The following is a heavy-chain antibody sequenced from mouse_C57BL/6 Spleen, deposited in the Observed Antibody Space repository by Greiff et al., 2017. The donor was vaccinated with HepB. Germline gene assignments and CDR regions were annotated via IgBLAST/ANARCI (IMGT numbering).Heavy chain of an antibody. J-gene: IGHJ2*01. D-gene: IGHD1-1*01. CDR3: AKIITTVVATDY. CDR2: IYPRSGNT. V-gene: IGHV1-81*01. CDR1: GYTFTSYG. Sequence: QVHVKQSGAELARPGASVKLSCKASGYTFTSYGISWVKQRTGQGLEWIGEIYPRSGNTYYNEKFNGKATLTADKSSSTAYMELRSLTSEDSAVYFCAKIITTVVATDYWGQGTTLTVSS.